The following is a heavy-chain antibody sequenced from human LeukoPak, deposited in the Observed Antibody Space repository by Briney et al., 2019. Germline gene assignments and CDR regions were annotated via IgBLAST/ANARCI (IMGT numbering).Heavy chain of an antibody. CDR1: GFTFSTYG. Sequence: GGSLRLSCAASGFTFSTYGMHWVHQAPGKGLDWVAVIWFDGSEKYYADSVKGRFTISRDNSNNTLYLQMNSLRAEDTAVYYCARAVGPFDYWGQGTLVTVSS. J-gene: IGHJ4*02. D-gene: IGHD1-26*01. CDR2: IWFDGSEK. V-gene: IGHV3-33*01. CDR3: ARAVGPFDY.